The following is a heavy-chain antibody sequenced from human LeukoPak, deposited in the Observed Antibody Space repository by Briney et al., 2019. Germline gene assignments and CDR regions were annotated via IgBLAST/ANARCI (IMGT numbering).Heavy chain of an antibody. CDR1: GYPFTSYY. J-gene: IGHJ6*02. CDR2: INPSDGST. V-gene: IGHV1-46*01. Sequence: ASVKVSCKASGYPFTSYYMHWVRQAPGQGLEWMGIINPSDGSTSYVQKFQGRVTITRDTSASTAYMELSSLRSEDTAVYYCARALGYCSSTSCYNYYYYGMDVWGQGTTVTVSS. CDR3: ARALGYCSSTSCYNYYYYGMDV. D-gene: IGHD2-2*02.